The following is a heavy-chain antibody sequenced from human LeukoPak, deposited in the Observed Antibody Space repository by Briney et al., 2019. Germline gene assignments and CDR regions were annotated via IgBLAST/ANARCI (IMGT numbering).Heavy chain of an antibody. J-gene: IGHJ4*01. D-gene: IGHD5-18*01. V-gene: IGHV6-1*01. CDR3: PREGSDSYGHANYFDY. CDR2: TYYRSKWYK. CDR1: GDSVSSNNAA. Sequence: RSQTLSLTCAISGDSVSSNNAAWNWIRQSPSRGLEWPGRTYYRSKWYKDYAVSVKSRITINPDTSKNQFSLQLNSVTPEDTAVNYCPREGSDSYGHANYFDYWGQGTLVTVSS.